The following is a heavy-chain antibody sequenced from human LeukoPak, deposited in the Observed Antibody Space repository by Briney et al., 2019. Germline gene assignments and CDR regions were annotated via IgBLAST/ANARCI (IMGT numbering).Heavy chain of an antibody. D-gene: IGHD4-11*01. Sequence: GASVKVSCKASGYTLTNYAMHWVRQAPGQRLEWMGWINAGNGNTKYSQKFQGRVTITRDTSASTAYMELSSLRSEDTAVYYCARATYSNYFGYWGQGTLVTVSS. J-gene: IGHJ4*02. CDR2: INAGNGNT. CDR3: ARATYSNYFGY. V-gene: IGHV1-3*01. CDR1: GYTLTNYA.